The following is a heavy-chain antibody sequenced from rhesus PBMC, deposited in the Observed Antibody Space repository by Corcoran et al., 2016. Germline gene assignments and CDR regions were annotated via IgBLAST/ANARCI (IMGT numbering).Heavy chain of an antibody. V-gene: IGHV4-165*02. CDR2: IGGSGGDT. CDR3: ARFRSNGWSGVYFNY. CDR1: GGSISGYY. J-gene: IGHJ4*01. D-gene: IGHD6S26*01. Sequence: QVQLQESGPGLVKSSETLSLTCAVSGGSISGYYWNWIRQPPGEGLEWIGYIGGSGGDTSYNPSLKSRVTLSRDTSQNQFSLRLSSVTAADTAIYYCARFRSNGWSGVYFNYWGQGVLVTVSS.